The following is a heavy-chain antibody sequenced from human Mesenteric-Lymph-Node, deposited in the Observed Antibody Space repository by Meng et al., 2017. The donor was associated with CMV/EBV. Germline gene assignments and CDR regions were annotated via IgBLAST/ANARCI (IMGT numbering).Heavy chain of an antibody. Sequence: ASVKVSCKTSGYTFIGNNIHWVRQAPGQGLEWMGWINPKSGDTNYAQKFQGRVTMTRDTSISTAYMELSRLRSDDTAVYYCARGRGRIVATNYYFDYWGQGTLVTVSS. D-gene: IGHD5-12*01. CDR1: GYTFIGNN. CDR3: ARGRGRIVATNYYFDY. CDR2: INPKSGDT. J-gene: IGHJ4*02. V-gene: IGHV1-2*02.